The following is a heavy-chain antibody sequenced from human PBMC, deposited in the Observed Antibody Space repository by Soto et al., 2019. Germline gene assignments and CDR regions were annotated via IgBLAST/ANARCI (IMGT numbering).Heavy chain of an antibody. V-gene: IGHV3-11*01. CDR2: ISSSGSAI. CDR1: GFTFSDYY. J-gene: IGHJ4*02. Sequence: QVQLVESGGGLVKPGGSLSLSCAASGFTFSDYYMSWIRQAPGKGLEWVSYISSSGSAIYYADSVQGRFTIARDNAKNSLYLQMNSLRAEDTAVYYCARDLGYYDSSGYFDYWGQGTLVTVSS. D-gene: IGHD3-22*01. CDR3: ARDLGYYDSSGYFDY.